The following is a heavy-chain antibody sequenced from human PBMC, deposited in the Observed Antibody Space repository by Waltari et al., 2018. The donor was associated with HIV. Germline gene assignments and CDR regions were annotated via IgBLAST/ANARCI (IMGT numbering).Heavy chain of an antibody. CDR2: IRESGDYT. CDR1: GFTFRSYA. Sequence: VQLLESGGGLVQSGGSLRLSCKVSGFTFRSYAMHWLRQAPGKVLEWVSSIRESGDYTYYADSVKGRFTISRDNSKKTLYLQMNSLRAEDTAVYYCAQSEAAAGSYNWFDPWGQGTLVAVSS. V-gene: IGHV3-23*01. J-gene: IGHJ5*02. D-gene: IGHD6-13*01. CDR3: AQSEAAAGSYNWFDP.